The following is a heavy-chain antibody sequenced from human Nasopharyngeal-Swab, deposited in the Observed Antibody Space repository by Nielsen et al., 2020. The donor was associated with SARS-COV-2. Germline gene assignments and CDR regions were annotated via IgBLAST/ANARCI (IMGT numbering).Heavy chain of an antibody. CDR3: ARVSYGSSWYYYYYYMDV. J-gene: IGHJ6*03. Sequence: SVKVSCKASGGTFSSYAISWVRQAPGQGLEWMGGIIPILDIANYAQKFQGKVTITADKSTSTAYMELSSLRSEDTAVYYCARVSYGSSWYYYYYYMDVWGKGTTVTVSS. CDR2: IIPILDIA. V-gene: IGHV1-69*10. CDR1: GGTFSSYA. D-gene: IGHD6-13*01.